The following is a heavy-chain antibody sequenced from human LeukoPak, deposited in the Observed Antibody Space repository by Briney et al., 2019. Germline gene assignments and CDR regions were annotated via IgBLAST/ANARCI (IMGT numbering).Heavy chain of an antibody. CDR1: GDSVSSNSAA. D-gene: IGHD2-15*01. V-gene: IGHV6-1*01. J-gene: IGHJ4*02. CDR3: AAEAGIRYCSGGSCYWRSDGFDY. Sequence: SQTLSLTCAISGDSVSSNSAAWNWIRQSPSRGLEWLGRTYYRSKWYNDYAVSVKSRIAINPDTSKNQFSLQLNSVTPEDTAVYFCAAEAGIRYCSGGSCYWRSDGFDYWGQGTLVTVSS. CDR2: TYYRSKWYN.